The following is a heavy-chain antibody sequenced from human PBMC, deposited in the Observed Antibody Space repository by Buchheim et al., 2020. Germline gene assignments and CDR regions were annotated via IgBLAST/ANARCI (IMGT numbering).Heavy chain of an antibody. V-gene: IGHV3-74*03. CDR2: IHTDGSSI. Sequence: EVQLVESGGGLVQPGGSLRLSCAASGFSITSSSMFWVRHAPGKGLMWVSQIHTDGSSITYADSVKGRFTMSRDSAKNTLYLQMNILRDEDTSVYYCTRGGVRYGMDVWGQGTT. CDR3: TRGGVRYGMDV. CDR1: GFSITSSS. D-gene: IGHD2-8*01. J-gene: IGHJ6*02.